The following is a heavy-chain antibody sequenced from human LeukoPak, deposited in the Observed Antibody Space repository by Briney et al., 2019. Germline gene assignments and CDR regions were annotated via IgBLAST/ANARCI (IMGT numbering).Heavy chain of an antibody. CDR2: IYQSGST. CDR3: ARGGDWLFDY. J-gene: IGHJ4*02. D-gene: IGHD2-21*02. Sequence: SETLSLTCAVSGGSISSGGYSWSWIRQPPGKGLEWIGYIYQSGSTYYNPSLKSRVTISVDRSKNQFSLKLSSVTAADTAVYYCARGGDWLFDYWGQGILVTVSS. V-gene: IGHV4-30-2*01. CDR1: GGSISSGGYS.